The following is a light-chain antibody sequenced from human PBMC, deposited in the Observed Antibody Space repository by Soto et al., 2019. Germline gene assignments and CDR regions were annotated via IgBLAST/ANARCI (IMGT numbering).Light chain of an antibody. Sequence: DIVMTQSPDSLAVSLGERATINCKSSQSVLYSSNNKNYLAWYQQKPGQPPKALIYWASTRESGAPDRFSGSGSGTDFTLTISSLQAEDVAVYYCQQYYTTPWTFGQGTKVEIK. CDR3: QQYYTTPWT. V-gene: IGKV4-1*01. CDR2: WAS. CDR1: QSVLYSSNNKNY. J-gene: IGKJ1*01.